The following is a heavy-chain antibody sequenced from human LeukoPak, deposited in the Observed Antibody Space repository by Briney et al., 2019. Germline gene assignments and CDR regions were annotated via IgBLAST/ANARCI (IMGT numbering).Heavy chain of an antibody. V-gene: IGHV1-46*01. CDR1: GYTFTSYY. Sequence: ASVKVSCKASGYTFTSYYMHWVRRAPGQGLEWMGIINPSGGSTSYAQKFRGRVTMTRDTSTSTVYMELSSLRSEDTAVYYCARDGAIAAAGTNWFDPWGQGTLVTVSS. CDR3: ARDGAIAAAGTNWFDP. CDR2: INPSGGST. J-gene: IGHJ5*02. D-gene: IGHD6-13*01.